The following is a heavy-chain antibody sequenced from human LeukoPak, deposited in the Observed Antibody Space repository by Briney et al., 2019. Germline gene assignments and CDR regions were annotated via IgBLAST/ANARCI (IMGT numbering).Heavy chain of an antibody. J-gene: IGHJ4*02. CDR3: ARQGYSSSWYDY. D-gene: IGHD6-13*01. CDR1: GGSISSRTYY. CDR2: IYYSGST. Sequence: PSETLSLTCTVSGGSISSRTYYWAWIHQPPGQGLEWIGNIYYSGSTYYNPSLKSRVTISVDTSKNQFSLKLSSVTAADTAVYYCARQGYSSSWYDYWGQGTLVTVSS. V-gene: IGHV4-39*01.